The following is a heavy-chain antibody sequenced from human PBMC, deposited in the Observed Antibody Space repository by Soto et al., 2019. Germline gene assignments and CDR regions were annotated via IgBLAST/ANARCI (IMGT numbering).Heavy chain of an antibody. CDR3: TTDHVSYGMDV. CDR1: GFTFSNAW. CDR2: IKSIPDGGKI. J-gene: IGHJ6*02. Sequence: NPGGSLRLSCAASGFTFSNAWMSWVRQAPGKGLEWVGRIKSIPDGGKIDYAAPVKGGFTISRDDSKNTLYLQMNSLKTEDTAVYYCTTDHVSYGMDVWGQGTTVTISS. V-gene: IGHV3-15*01.